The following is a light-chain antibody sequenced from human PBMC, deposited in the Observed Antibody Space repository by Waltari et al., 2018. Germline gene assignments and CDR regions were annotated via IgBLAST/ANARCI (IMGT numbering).Light chain of an antibody. J-gene: IGLJ3*02. Sequence: QSALTQPASVSGSPGQSITVSCTGTSNDVGGYHYVSWYQQHPGKAPKLIIFDVNDRPSGVSNRFSGSKSGNTASLTISGLQAEDEADYYCNSFTSSSTWVFGGGTKLTVL. CDR3: NSFTSSSTWV. CDR2: DVN. CDR1: SNDVGGYHY. V-gene: IGLV2-14*01.